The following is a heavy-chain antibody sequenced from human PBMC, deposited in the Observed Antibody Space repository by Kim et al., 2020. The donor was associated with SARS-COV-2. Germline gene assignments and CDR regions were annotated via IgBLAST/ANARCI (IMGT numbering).Heavy chain of an antibody. CDR2: ISPYNGHT. CDR3: AREYCTSASCYSGLDV. Sequence: ASVKVSCKASGYTCTSHGITWVRQAPGQGLEWMGWISPYNGHTNYAQKLQGRVSMTTDTSTSTAYMELRSLRSDDTALYYCAREYCTSASCYSGLDVWGQWTTVTVSS. CDR1: GYTCTSHG. D-gene: IGHD2-2*01. J-gene: IGHJ6*02. V-gene: IGHV1-18*04.